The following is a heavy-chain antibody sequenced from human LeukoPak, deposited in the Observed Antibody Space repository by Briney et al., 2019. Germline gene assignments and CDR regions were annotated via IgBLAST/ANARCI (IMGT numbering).Heavy chain of an antibody. V-gene: IGHV3-23*01. Sequence: GGSLRLSCAASGFTFSSYAMGWVRQAPGKGLEWVSVISGGGGSTYYADSVKGRFTISRDNSKNTMYLQMSSLRAEDTAIYYCARDMDPYYDIAVDYWGQGTLVTVSS. D-gene: IGHD3-9*01. CDR3: ARDMDPYYDIAVDY. CDR1: GFTFSSYA. J-gene: IGHJ4*02. CDR2: ISGGGGST.